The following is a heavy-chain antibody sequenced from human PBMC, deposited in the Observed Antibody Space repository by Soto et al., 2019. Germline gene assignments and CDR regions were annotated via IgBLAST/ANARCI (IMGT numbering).Heavy chain of an antibody. CDR3: ARGVNSGYDLDY. V-gene: IGHV4-34*01. D-gene: IGHD5-12*01. J-gene: IGHJ4*02. Sequence: SETLSLTCAVYGGSFSGYYWSWIRQPPGKGLEWIGENNHSGSTNYNPSLKSRVTISVDTSKNQFSLKLSSVTAADTAVYYCARGVNSGYDLDYWGQGTLVTVSS. CDR1: GGSFSGYY. CDR2: NNHSGST.